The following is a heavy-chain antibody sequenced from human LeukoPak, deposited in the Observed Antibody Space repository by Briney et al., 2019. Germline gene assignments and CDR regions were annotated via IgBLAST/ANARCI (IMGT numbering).Heavy chain of an antibody. CDR2: ISYDGSNK. CDR3: AREGDIVATISYCFDY. V-gene: IGHV3-30*04. Sequence: GRSLRLPCAASGFTFSSYAMHWVRQAPVKGLEWVAVISYDGSNKYYADSVKGRFTISRDNSKNTLYLQMNSLRAEDTAVYYCAREGDIVATISYCFDYWGQGTLVTVSS. J-gene: IGHJ4*02. D-gene: IGHD5-12*01. CDR1: GFTFSSYA.